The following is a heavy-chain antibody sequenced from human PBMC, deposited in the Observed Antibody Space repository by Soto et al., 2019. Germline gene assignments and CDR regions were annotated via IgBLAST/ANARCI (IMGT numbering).Heavy chain of an antibody. D-gene: IGHD3-3*01. J-gene: IGHJ4*02. CDR2: ISGSAGDT. CDR1: GFHFSSYA. Sequence: DVYLLESGGGSVQPGGSLRLSCAASGFHFSSYAMSWVRQAPGGGLEWVSAISGSAGDTFYADSVRGRFTISRDNSETTLYLQANSLRAEDTAIYYCAKDRGQDNFWSGSSFDYWGQGTLVTVSS. V-gene: IGHV3-23*01. CDR3: AKDRGQDNFWSGSSFDY.